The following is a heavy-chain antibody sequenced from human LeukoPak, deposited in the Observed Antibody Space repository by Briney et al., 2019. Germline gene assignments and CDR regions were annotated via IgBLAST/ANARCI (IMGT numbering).Heavy chain of an antibody. V-gene: IGHV1-2*02. J-gene: IGHJ5*02. D-gene: IGHD1-26*01. CDR1: GYTFTGYY. CDR2: INPNSGGT. Sequence: ASVKVSCKASGYTFTGYYMHWVRQAPGQGLEWMGWINPNSGGTNYAQKFQGRVTMTRDTSISTAYMELSRLRSDDTAVYYCASERSRGSYDNWFDPWGQGTLVTVSS. CDR3: ASERSRGSYDNWFDP.